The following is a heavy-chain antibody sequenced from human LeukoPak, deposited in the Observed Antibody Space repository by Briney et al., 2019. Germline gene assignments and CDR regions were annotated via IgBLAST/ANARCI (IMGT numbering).Heavy chain of an antibody. D-gene: IGHD3-16*02. CDR3: ARDVSYPTLYYYYGMDV. J-gene: IGHJ6*02. Sequence: PSETLSLTCTVSGGSISSYYWSWIRQPPGKGLEWLGYIYYSGSTYYNPSLKSRVTISVDTSKNQFSLKLSSVTAADTAVYYCARDVSYPTLYYYYGMDVWGQGTTVTVSS. CDR2: IYYSGST. CDR1: GGSISSYY. V-gene: IGHV4-59*12.